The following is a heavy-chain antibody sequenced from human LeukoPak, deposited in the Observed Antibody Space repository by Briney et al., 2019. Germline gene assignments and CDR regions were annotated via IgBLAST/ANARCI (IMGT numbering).Heavy chain of an antibody. CDR1: GGSISSYY. CDR3: ARDSEVPAAMSY. J-gene: IGHJ4*02. V-gene: IGHV4-59*12. Sequence: SETLSLTCTVSGGSISSYYWSWIRQPPGKGLEWIGSIYYSGSTYYNPSLKSRVTISVDTSKNQFSLKLSSVTAADTAVYYCARDSEVPAAMSYWGQGTLVTVSS. CDR2: IYYSGST. D-gene: IGHD2-2*01.